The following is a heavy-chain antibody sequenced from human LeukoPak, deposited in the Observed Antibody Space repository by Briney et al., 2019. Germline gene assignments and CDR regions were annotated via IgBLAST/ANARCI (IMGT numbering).Heavy chain of an antibody. CDR1: GGTFSSYA. CDR3: ARGLGQQLSEYFQH. V-gene: IGHV1-69*13. J-gene: IGHJ1*01. CDR2: IIPIFGTA. D-gene: IGHD6-13*01. Sequence: SVKVSCKASGGTFSSYAISWVRQAPGQGLEWMGGIIPIFGTANYAQKFQGRVTITADESTSTAYMELSSLRSEDTAVYYCARGLGQQLSEYFQHWGQGTLVTVSS.